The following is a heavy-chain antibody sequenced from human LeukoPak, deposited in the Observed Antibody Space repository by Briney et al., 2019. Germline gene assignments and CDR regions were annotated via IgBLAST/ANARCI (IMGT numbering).Heavy chain of an antibody. CDR1: GYTFTGYY. J-gene: IGHJ4*02. Sequence: GASVKVSCKASGYTFTGYYIHWVRQAPGQGLEWMGRTNPNTGATNYAQKFQGRVTMTRDTSISTAYMELSRLTSDDTAVYYCARDEGNYRSGSYSEYWGQGTLVTVSS. CDR2: TNPNTGAT. CDR3: ARDEGNYRSGSYSEY. V-gene: IGHV1-2*06. D-gene: IGHD3-10*01.